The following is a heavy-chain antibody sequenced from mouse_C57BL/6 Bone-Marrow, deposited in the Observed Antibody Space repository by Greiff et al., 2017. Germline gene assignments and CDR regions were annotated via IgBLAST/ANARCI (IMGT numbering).Heavy chain of an antibody. V-gene: IGHV1-20*01. J-gene: IGHJ2*01. CDR2: INPYKGDT. CDR1: GYSFTGSF. D-gene: IGHD2-1*01. Sequence: VQLKRSGPELVKPGVSVKISCKASGYSFTGSFMKWVMQGNGKSLEWIGRINPYKGDTFYNQKFKGKATLTGDKSSSTAHMELRSLTSEDSAVYYCARDYGNDYWGQGTTLTVSS. CDR3: ARDYGNDY.